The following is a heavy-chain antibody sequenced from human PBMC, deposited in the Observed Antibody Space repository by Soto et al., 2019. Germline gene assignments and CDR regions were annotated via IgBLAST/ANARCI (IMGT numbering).Heavy chain of an antibody. Sequence: SETLSLTCTVSGGSISSYYWSWIRQPPGKGLEWIGYIYYSGSTNYNPSLKSRVTISVDTSKNQFSLKLSSVTAADTAVYYCARQMRGATFCNYYYRMSVPGQRTT. J-gene: IGHJ6*02. D-gene: IGHD3-10*02. CDR3: ARQMRGATFCNYYYRMSV. CDR2: IYYSGST. CDR1: GGSISSYY. V-gene: IGHV4-59*01.